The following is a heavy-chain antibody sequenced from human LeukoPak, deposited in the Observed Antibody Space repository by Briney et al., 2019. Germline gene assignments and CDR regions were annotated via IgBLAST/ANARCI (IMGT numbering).Heavy chain of an antibody. CDR3: ARDGDGSSYFDY. V-gene: IGHV3-66*01. CDR2: IYSGGST. CDR1: GFIVSSNY. Sequence: GGSLRLSCAASGFIVSSNYMSWVRQAPGKGLEWVSVIYSGGSTYYADSVKDRFTISRDNSKNTLYLQMNSLRAEDTAVYYCARDGDGSSYFDYWGQGTLVTVSS. D-gene: IGHD1-26*01. J-gene: IGHJ4*02.